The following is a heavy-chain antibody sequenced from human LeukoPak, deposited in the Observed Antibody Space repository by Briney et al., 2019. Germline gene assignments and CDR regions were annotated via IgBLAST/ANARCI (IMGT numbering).Heavy chain of an antibody. CDR1: GGSFSGYY. D-gene: IGHD3-3*01. CDR3: ASSTIFGVVIMGNYYYGMDV. Sequence: SETLSLTCAVYGGSFSGYYWSWIRQPPGKGLEWIGEISHSGSTNYNPSLKSRVTISVDTSKNQFSLKLSSVTAADTAVYYCASSTIFGVVIMGNYYYGMDVWGQGTTVTVSS. V-gene: IGHV4-34*01. CDR2: ISHSGST. J-gene: IGHJ6*02.